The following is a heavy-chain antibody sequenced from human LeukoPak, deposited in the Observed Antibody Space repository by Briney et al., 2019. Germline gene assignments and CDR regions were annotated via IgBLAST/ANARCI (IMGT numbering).Heavy chain of an antibody. CDR1: GGSFSGYY. CDR3: ARGAGYSTAWLDI. V-gene: IGHV4-34*01. D-gene: IGHD6-13*01. Sequence: SETLSLTCAVYGGSFSGYYWSWIRQPPGKGLEWIGEINHSGSTNYNPSLKSRVTISVDTSKNQFSLKLSSVTAADTAVYYCARGAGYSTAWLDIWGQGTMVTVSS. CDR2: INHSGST. J-gene: IGHJ3*02.